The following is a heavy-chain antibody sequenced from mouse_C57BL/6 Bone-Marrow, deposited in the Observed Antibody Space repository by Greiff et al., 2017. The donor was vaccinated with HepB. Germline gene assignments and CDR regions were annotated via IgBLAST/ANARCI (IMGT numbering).Heavy chain of an antibody. Sequence: QVQLQQSGAELVRPGTSVKVSCKASGYAFTNYLIEWVKQRPGQGLEWIGVINPGSGGTNYNEKFKGKATLTADKSSSTAYMQLSSLTSEDSAVYICARSDGYYVIAYWGQGTLVTVSA. CDR1: GYAFTNYL. D-gene: IGHD2-3*01. J-gene: IGHJ3*01. CDR3: ARSDGYYVIAY. CDR2: INPGSGGT. V-gene: IGHV1-54*01.